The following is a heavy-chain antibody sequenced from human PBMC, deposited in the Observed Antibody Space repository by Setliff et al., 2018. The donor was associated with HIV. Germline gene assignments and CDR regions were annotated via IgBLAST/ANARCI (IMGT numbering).Heavy chain of an antibody. Sequence: ETLSLTCTVSGSSISSYYYWSWIRQPAGKGLEWIGRIYTSGSTKYNPSLKSRVTMSVDTSKNQFSLKLSSVTAADTAVYYCARGVFSGYDKGIDYWGQGTLVTVSS. CDR1: GSSISSYYY. J-gene: IGHJ4*02. CDR2: IYTSGST. V-gene: IGHV4-4*07. D-gene: IGHD5-12*01. CDR3: ARGVFSGYDKGIDY.